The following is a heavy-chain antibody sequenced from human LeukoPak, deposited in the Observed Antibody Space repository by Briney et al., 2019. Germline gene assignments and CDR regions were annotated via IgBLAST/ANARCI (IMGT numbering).Heavy chain of an antibody. Sequence: GVALRRSCAASGFTFSSYGMHWVRQAPGKGLEWVAVIWFDGSNKYYADSVKGRFTISRDNSQNTLYLQMNSLRAEDTAVYYCAKDPLEQLSTIYFQNWGQGTLVTVSS. D-gene: IGHD6-6*01. CDR2: IWFDGSNK. CDR3: AKDPLEQLSTIYFQN. CDR1: GFTFSSYG. V-gene: IGHV3-33*06. J-gene: IGHJ1*01.